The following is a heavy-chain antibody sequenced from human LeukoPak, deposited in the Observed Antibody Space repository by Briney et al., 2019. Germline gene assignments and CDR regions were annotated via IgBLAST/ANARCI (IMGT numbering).Heavy chain of an antibody. CDR2: MNPNSGNT. V-gene: IGHV1-8*03. Sequence: ASVKVSCKASGYTFTSYDINWVRQAAGQGLEWMGWMNPNSGNTGYAQKFQGRVTITRNTSISTAYMELSSLRSEDTAVYYCARGPSSGWIYYYYYMVVWGKGTTVTVSS. J-gene: IGHJ6*03. CDR1: GYTFTSYD. D-gene: IGHD6-19*01. CDR3: ARGPSSGWIYYYYYMVV.